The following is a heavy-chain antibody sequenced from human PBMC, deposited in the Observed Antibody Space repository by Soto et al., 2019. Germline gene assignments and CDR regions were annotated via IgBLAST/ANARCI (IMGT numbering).Heavy chain of an antibody. CDR2: IYYSGST. J-gene: IGHJ5*02. CDR1: GGSISSGGYY. Sequence: SETLSLTCTVSGGSISSGGYYWSWIRQHPGKCLEWIGYIYYSGSTYYNPSLKSRVTISVDTSKNQFSLKLSSVTAADTAVYYCARGITMVRGVNNWFDPWGQGTLVTVS. V-gene: IGHV4-31*03. CDR3: ARGITMVRGVNNWFDP. D-gene: IGHD3-10*01.